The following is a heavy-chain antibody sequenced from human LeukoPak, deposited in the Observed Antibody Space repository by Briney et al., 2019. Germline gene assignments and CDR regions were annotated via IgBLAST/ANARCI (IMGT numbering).Heavy chain of an antibody. CDR2: IFYSGST. V-gene: IGHV4-59*01. CDR1: GVSIRGYF. D-gene: IGHD4-23*01. Sequence: AETLSLTCTVSGVSIRGYFWSWIRQPPGKGLDCSGYIFYSGSTYYNPSLMTRHTISVDMSTHQFSLAMTYVPAADTDVYSCPSHDYGGHSAWFAPWGEGTLVTVHS. J-gene: IGHJ5*02. CDR3: PSHDYGGHSAWFAP.